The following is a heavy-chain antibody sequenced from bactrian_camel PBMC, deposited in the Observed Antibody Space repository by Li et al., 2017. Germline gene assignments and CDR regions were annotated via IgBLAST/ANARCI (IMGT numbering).Heavy chain of an antibody. CDR3: ASLNSSFGGRFAWCSDF. J-gene: IGHJ4*01. Sequence: HVQLVESGGGLVQPGGSLRLSCAASGSTYRRVCMAWFRQVLGKEREKVAHLYTIAGSTTYVDSVKGRFTISQDVTKNTLYLEMKGLKTEDTGMYFCASLNSSFGGRFAWCSDFRGQGTQVTVS. V-gene: IGHV3S54*01. CDR2: LYTIAGST. CDR1: GSTYRRVC. D-gene: IGHD3*01.